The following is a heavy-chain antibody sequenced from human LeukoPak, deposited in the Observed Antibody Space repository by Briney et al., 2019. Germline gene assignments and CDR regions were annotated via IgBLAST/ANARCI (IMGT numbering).Heavy chain of an antibody. D-gene: IGHD1-14*01. CDR2: MYYNGRT. J-gene: IGHJ4*02. V-gene: IGHV4-38-2*02. CDR1: GYSINNGFY. Sequence: SETLSLTCTVSGYSINNGFYWDWIRQPPGRGLEWIGGMYYNGRTYYNPSLKSRVHISPDTSKNHFSLKLSSVTAADTAVYYCARARRDVAEAMDWGQGTLVTVSS. CDR3: ARARRDVAEAMD.